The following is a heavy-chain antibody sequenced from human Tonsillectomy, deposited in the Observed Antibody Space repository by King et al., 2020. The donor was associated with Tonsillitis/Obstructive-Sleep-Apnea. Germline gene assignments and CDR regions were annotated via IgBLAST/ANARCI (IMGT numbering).Heavy chain of an antibody. V-gene: IGHV4-59*01. CDR3: ARGTVAPAWFDP. J-gene: IGHJ5*02. Sequence: VQLQESGPGLVKPSETLSLTCTVSGGSISGYYWNWVRQPPGQGLEWIGYIFSTGTTNYSPSLKSRVTISPDASKRQFSLNLSSVTAADTAGYYCARGTVAPAWFDPWGQGTLVTVSS. D-gene: IGHD3-10*01. CDR1: GGSISGYY. CDR2: IFSTGTT.